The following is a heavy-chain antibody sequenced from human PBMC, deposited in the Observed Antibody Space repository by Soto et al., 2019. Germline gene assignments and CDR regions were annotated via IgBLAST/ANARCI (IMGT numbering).Heavy chain of an antibody. CDR2: ISSTTNYI. V-gene: IGHV3-21*06. Sequence: PGGSLRLSCAASGFIFTRYSVNWVRQAPGKGLEWVSSISSTTNYIYYGDSMKGRFTISRDNAKNSLYLEMNSLRAEDTAVYYCARESEDLTSNFHYWGRGTLVTVSS. CDR3: ARESEDLTSNFHY. J-gene: IGHJ4*02. CDR1: GFIFTRYS.